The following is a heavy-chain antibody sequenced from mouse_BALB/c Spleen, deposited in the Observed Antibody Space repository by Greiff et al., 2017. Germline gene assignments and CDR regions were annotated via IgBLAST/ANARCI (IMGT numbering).Heavy chain of an antibody. J-gene: IGHJ2*01. V-gene: IGHV1-54*01. CDR1: GYAFTNYL. CDR2: INPGSGGT. CDR3: ARATTVVAYYFDY. D-gene: IGHD1-1*01. Sequence: VQLHQSGAELVRPGTSVKVSCKASGYAFTNYLIEWVKQRPGQGLEWIGVINPGSGGTNYNEKFKGKATLTADKSSSTAYMQLSSLTSDDSAVYFCARATTVVAYYFDYWGQGTTLTVSS.